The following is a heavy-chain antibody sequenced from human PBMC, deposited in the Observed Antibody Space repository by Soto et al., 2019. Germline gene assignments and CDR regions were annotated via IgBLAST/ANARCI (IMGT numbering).Heavy chain of an antibody. J-gene: IGHJ3*02. V-gene: IGHV1-69*04. CDR2: IIPILGIA. Sequence: ASVKVSCKASGGTFSSYAISWVRQAPGQGLEWMGRIIPILGIANYAQKFQGRVTITADKSTSTAYMELSSLRSEDTAVYYCARDMNYDSSGPIWGQGTMVTVSS. CDR3: ARDMNYDSSGPI. CDR1: GGTFSSYA. D-gene: IGHD3-22*01.